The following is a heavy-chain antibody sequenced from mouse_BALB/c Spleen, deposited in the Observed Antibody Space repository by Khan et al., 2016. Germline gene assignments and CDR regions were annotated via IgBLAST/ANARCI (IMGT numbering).Heavy chain of an antibody. D-gene: IGHD2-2*01. J-gene: IGHJ3*01. CDR3: ASDYAYDGGFAN. V-gene: IGHV2-6-7*01. CDR2: IWGDGST. Sequence: QVQLKESGPGLVAPSQSLSITCTVSGFSLTGFSVNWVRQPPGKALEWLGMIWGDGSTDYNSGLKSRLSFSKDDSKIQGSLKMNSHQTDDTAGYFCASDYAYDGGFANWGQGTLVTVSA. CDR1: GFSLTGFS.